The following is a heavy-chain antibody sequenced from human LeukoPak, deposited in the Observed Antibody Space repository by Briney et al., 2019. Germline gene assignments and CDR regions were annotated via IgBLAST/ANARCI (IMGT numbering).Heavy chain of an antibody. V-gene: IGHV4-59*01. J-gene: IGHJ6*03. CDR3: ARVKGYYMDV. CDR1: GGSISSYY. Sequence: PSETLSLTCTVSGGSISSYYWSWIRQPPGEGLEWIGYIYYSGSTNYNPSLKGRVTISVDTSKNQFSLKLSSVTAADTAVYYCARVKGYYMDVWGKGTTVTVSS. CDR2: IYYSGST.